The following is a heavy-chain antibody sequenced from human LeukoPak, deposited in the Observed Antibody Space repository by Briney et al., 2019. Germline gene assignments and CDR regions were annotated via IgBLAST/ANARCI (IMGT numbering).Heavy chain of an antibody. D-gene: IGHD6-6*01. J-gene: IGHJ5*02. CDR3: AGSPPHSSSRLNWFDP. Sequence: ASVKVSCKASGYTFTGYYMHWVRQAPGQGLEWMGWINPNSGGTNYAQKFQGRVTMTRDTSISTAYMELSRLRSDDTAVYYCAGSPPHSSSRLNWFDPWGQGTLVTVSS. CDR2: INPNSGGT. CDR1: GYTFTGYY. V-gene: IGHV1-2*02.